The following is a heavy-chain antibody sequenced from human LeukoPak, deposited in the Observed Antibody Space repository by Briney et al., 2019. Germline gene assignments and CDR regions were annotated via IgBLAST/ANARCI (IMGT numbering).Heavy chain of an antibody. CDR1: GDSIRRYF. CDR3: AGAEIDRLRSPGALYYIDT. J-gene: IGHJ5*02. V-gene: IGHV4-59*01. CDR2: VHHSGTS. Sequence: SETLSLTCSVSGDSIRRYFWSWIRLSPGKGLEWIGYVHHSGTSRYKPSLESRVTMSLDTSENQFSLTLKSVTAADTALYYCAGAEIDRLRSPGALYYIDTWGPGTLVTVSS. D-gene: IGHD5-12*01.